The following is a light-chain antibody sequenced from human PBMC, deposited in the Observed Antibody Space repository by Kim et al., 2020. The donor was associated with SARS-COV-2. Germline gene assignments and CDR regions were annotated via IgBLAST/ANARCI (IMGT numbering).Light chain of an antibody. CDR2: YSN. CDR3: QVWDNSRDVVV. V-gene: IGLV3-21*04. J-gene: IGLJ2*01. Sequence: PGKTGKMACGANNIGFRSVHWYQQRPGQAPVPVIYYSNDRPSGIPERFAGSNSGNTATLTISRVEVGDEADYYCQVWDNSRDVVVFGGGTQLTVL. CDR1: NIGFRS.